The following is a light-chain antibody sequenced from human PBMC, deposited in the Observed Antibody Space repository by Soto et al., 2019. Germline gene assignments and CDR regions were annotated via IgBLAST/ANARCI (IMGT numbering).Light chain of an antibody. CDR1: SSNIGTNA. CDR2: SND. CDR3: SAWDDALADYV. J-gene: IGLJ1*01. V-gene: IGLV1-47*02. Sequence: QSVLTQSPSASGAPGQTIIISCSGSSSNIGTNAVYWYQQLPGSAPTLLVHSNDQRPFGVPHRFSGSRSGTSASLAVSGLRSEDEADYYCSAWDDALADYVYGNGKKVTVL.